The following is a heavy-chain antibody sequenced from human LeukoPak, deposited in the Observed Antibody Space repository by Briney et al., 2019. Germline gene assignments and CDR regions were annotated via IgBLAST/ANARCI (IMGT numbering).Heavy chain of an antibody. J-gene: IGHJ1*01. CDR2: FDPEDVQT. CDR3: VTESNYFLY. Sequence: ASVRVSCKVSGSTLSMLSMHWVRQAPGRGLKWMGGFDPEDVQTIYAQNFQGRVTMTEDTSKDTAYLQLRSLTSDDTAVYYCVTESNYFLYWGQGTLVTVSS. V-gene: IGHV1-24*01. CDR1: GSTLSMLS.